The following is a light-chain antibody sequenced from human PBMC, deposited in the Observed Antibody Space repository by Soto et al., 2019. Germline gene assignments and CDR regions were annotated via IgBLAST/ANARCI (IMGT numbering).Light chain of an antibody. CDR3: QQYYITPRT. V-gene: IGKV4-1*01. Sequence: DIVMTQSPDSLAVSLGERATINCRSSQSVLYASNNKNYLAWYQQKPGQPPKLLISWASTRESGVPDRFSGRGSGTDFTLTISSLQAEDVAVYFCQQYYITPRTFGPGTKVDI. CDR2: WAS. CDR1: QSVLYASNNKNY. J-gene: IGKJ3*01.